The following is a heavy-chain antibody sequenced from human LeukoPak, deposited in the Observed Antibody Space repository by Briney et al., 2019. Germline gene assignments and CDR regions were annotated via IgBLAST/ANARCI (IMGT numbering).Heavy chain of an antibody. CDR1: GFTFSSYA. CDR2: ISSNGGST. CDR3: ARGEGGGSGTIPYY. J-gene: IGHJ4*02. V-gene: IGHV3-64*01. D-gene: IGHD1-26*01. Sequence: PGGSMRLSCAASGFTFSSYAMHWVRQAPGKGLEYVSAISSNGGSTYYANSVKGRFTISRDNSKNTLYLQMGSLRAEDMAVYYCARGEGGGSGTIPYYWGQGTLVTVSS.